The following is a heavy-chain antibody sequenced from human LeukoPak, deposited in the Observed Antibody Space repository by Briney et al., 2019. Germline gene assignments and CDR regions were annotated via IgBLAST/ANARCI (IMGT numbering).Heavy chain of an antibody. J-gene: IGHJ4*02. CDR2: IYYSGGT. CDR1: GGSVSSGSYY. Sequence: SETLSLTCTVSGGSVSSGSYYWSWIRQPPGKGLEWVGYIYYSGGTNYNPSLKSRVTISVDTSKNQFSLKLSSVTAADTALYYCATEMYCGGDCYSDYWGQGTLVTVSS. CDR3: ATEMYCGGDCYSDY. D-gene: IGHD2-21*02. V-gene: IGHV4-61*01.